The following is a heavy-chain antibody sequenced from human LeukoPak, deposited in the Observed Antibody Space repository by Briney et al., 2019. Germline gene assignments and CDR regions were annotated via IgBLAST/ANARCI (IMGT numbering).Heavy chain of an antibody. CDR2: IYYSGST. J-gene: IGHJ3*02. CDR3: ASKSRYSSSSRDAFDI. V-gene: IGHV4-39*01. D-gene: IGHD6-6*01. Sequence: KASETLSLTCTVSGGSISSSSYYWGWIRQPPGKGLEWIGSIYYSGSTYYNPSLKSRVTISVDTSKNQFSLKLSSVTAADTAVYYCASKSRYSSSSRDAFDIWGQGTMVTVSS. CDR1: GGSISSSSYY.